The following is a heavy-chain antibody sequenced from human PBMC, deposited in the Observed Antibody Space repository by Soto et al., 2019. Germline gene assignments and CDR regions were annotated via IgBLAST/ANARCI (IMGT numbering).Heavy chain of an antibody. D-gene: IGHD3-9*01. V-gene: IGHV3-23*01. CDR2: ISRSGGST. CDR3: AKDFGHYDILTGYPTFDY. CDR1: GFTFSSYA. Sequence: VQLLESGGGLVQPGGSLRLSCAASGFTFSSYAMSWVRQAPGGGLQWVSAISRSGGSTYYADSVKGRFAISRDNSKNTLYLQINSLRAEDTAVYFCAKDFGHYDILTGYPTFDYWGQGTLVTVSS. J-gene: IGHJ4*02.